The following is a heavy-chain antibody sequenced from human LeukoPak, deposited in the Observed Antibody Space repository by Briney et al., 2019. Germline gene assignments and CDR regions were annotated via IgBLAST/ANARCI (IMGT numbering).Heavy chain of an antibody. CDR1: GYSFTSYW. D-gene: IGHD4-23*01. Sequence: GESLKISCKGSGYSFTSYWIGWVRQMPGKGLEWMGIIYPGDSDTTYSPSFQGQVIISADKSISTAYLQWTSLKASDTAMYYCARRVHRAGGYSSHSDYWGQGTLVTVSS. CDR2: IYPGDSDT. CDR3: ARRVHRAGGYSSHSDY. V-gene: IGHV5-51*01. J-gene: IGHJ4*02.